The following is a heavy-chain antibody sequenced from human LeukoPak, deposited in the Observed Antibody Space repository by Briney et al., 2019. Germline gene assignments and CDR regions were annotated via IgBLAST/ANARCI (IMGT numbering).Heavy chain of an antibody. CDR3: ARVEVPGIAAAGPRDY. D-gene: IGHD6-13*01. CDR2: ISAYNGNT. J-gene: IGHJ4*02. V-gene: IGHV1-18*01. CDR1: GYTFTSYG. Sequence: ASVKVSCKASGYTFTSYGISWVRQAPGQGLEWMGWISAYNGNTNYAQKLQGRVTMTTGTSTSTAYMELRSLRSDDTAVYYCARVEVPGIAAAGPRDYWGQGTLVTVSS.